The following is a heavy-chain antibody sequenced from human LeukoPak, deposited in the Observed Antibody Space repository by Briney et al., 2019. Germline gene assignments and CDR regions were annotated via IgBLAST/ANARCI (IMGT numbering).Heavy chain of an antibody. D-gene: IGHD3-3*01. CDR3: AKDGWSGSWFDP. V-gene: IGHV3-30*18. CDR2: ISYDGSNK. CDR1: GFTFSSYG. J-gene: IGHJ5*02. Sequence: PGGSLRLSCAASGFTFSSYGMHWVRQAPGKGLEWVAVISYDGSNKYYADSVKGRFTISRDNSKNTLYLQMNSLRAEDTAVYYCAKDGWSGSWFDPWGQGTLVTVSS.